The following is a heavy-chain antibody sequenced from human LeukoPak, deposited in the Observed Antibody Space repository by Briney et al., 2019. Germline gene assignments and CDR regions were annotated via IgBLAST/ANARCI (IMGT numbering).Heavy chain of an antibody. CDR2: ISSSSSYI. V-gene: IGHV3-21*01. CDR1: GFTFSSYS. CDR3: ARLEDGEVTRPFDY. J-gene: IGHJ4*02. Sequence: GGSLRLSCAASGFTFSSYSMNWVRQAPGKGLEWVSSISSSSSYIYYADSVKGRFTISRDNAKNSLYLQMNSLRAEDTAVYYCARLEDGEVTRPFDYWGQGTLVTVSS. D-gene: IGHD4-17*01.